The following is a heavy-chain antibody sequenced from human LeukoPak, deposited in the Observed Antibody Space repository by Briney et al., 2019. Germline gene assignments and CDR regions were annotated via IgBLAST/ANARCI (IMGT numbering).Heavy chain of an antibody. D-gene: IGHD3-3*01. CDR3: AGPSQYYDFWSGYYFVY. J-gene: IGHJ4*02. CDR2: IYPSDSDT. V-gene: IGHV5-51*01. Sequence: GESLKISCKGSGYSFTSYWIGWVRQMPGKGLEWMGIIYPSDSDTRYSPSFQGQVTISADKSISTAYLQWSSLKASDTAMYYCAGPSQYYDFWSGYYFVYWGQGTLVTVSS. CDR1: GYSFTSYW.